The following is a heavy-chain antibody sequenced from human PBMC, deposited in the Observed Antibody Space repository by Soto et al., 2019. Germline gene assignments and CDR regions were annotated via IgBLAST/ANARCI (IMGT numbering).Heavy chain of an antibody. D-gene: IGHD3-3*01. CDR2: IYYSGST. J-gene: IGHJ6*02. V-gene: IGHV4-59*01. CDR3: ASAIGTGEDFWSGYYYGMDV. CDR1: GGSISSYY. Sequence: PSETLSLTCTVSGGSISSYYWSWIRQPPGKGLEWIGYIYYSGSTNYNPSLKSRVTISVDTSKNQFSLKLSSVTAADTAVYYCASAIGTGEDFWSGYYYGMDVWGQGTTVTVSS.